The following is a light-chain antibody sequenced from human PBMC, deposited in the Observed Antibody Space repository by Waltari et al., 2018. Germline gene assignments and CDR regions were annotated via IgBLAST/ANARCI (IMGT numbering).Light chain of an antibody. V-gene: IGKV1-39*01. CDR1: QSISNH. CDR2: AAS. J-gene: IGKJ1*01. Sequence: DIQMTQSPSSLSASVVDRVTITCRASQSISNHLNWYHQKPGKAPKLLIYAASSLQSGVPSRFRGSSSGTDFTLTISSLQLEDAATYYCQESYSLSWTFGQGTKVEIK. CDR3: QESYSLSWT.